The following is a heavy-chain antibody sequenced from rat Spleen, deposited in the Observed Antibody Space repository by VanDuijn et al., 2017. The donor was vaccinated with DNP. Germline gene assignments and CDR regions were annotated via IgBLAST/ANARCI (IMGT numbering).Heavy chain of an antibody. V-gene: IGHV4-2*01. CDR3: TRGPNYGGDSDYFDY. J-gene: IGHJ2*01. Sequence: EVQLVESGGGPVQPGRSLKLSCAASGFIFFDYWMGWVRQAPGKGLEWIGEINKDSSRINYNTSLRDKFTISRDNVQNTLYLQTSTLGSEDTAIYFCTRGPNYGGDSDYFDYWGQGVMVTVSS. CDR2: INKDSSRI. D-gene: IGHD1-11*01. CDR1: GFIFFDYW.